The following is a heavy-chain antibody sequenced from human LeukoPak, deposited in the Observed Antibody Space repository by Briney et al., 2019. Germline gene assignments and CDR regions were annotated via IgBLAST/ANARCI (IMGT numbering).Heavy chain of an antibody. CDR3: ARHTHPRYSGYGFGFDY. D-gene: IGHD5-12*01. J-gene: IGHJ4*02. CDR1: GGSISSSSYY. V-gene: IGHV4-39*01. Sequence: SETLSLTCTVSGGSISSSSYYWGWIRQPPGKGLEWIGSIYYSGSTYYNPSLKSRVTISVDTSKNQFSLKLSSVTAADTAVYYCARHTHPRYSGYGFGFDYWGQGTLVTVSS. CDR2: IYYSGST.